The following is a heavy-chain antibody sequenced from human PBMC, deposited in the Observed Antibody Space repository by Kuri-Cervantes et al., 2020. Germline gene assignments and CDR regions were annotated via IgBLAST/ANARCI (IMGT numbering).Heavy chain of an antibody. D-gene: IGHD3-16*02. CDR1: GGTFSSYA. V-gene: IGHV1-69*06. CDR3: AKDLDSDYVWGTYRYSGMAS. CDR2: IIPIFGTA. Sequence: SVKVSCKASGGTFSSYAISWVRQAPGQGLEWMGGIIPIFGTANYAQKFQGRVTITADKSTSTAYMELSSLRSEDTAVYYCAKDLDSDYVWGTYRYSGMASWGQGILVTVSS. J-gene: IGHJ5*02.